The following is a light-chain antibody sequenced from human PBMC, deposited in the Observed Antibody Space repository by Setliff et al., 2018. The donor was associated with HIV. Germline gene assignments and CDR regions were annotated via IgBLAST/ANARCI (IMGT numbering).Light chain of an antibody. CDR2: QAT. CDR3: CPNTGSNTFV. J-gene: IGLJ1*01. V-gene: IGLV2-23*01. Sequence: QSALTQPASVSGSPGQSITISCTGTSNDVGRYDLVSWYQQHPARAPKLIIYQATRRPSGVSNRFSGSKSGNVASLTISGLQAEDEADYYCCPNTGSNTFVFGTGTKGTVL. CDR1: SNDVGRYDL.